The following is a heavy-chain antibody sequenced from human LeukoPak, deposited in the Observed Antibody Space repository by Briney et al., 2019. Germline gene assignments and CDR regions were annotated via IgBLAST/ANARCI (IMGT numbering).Heavy chain of an antibody. CDR1: GFTFSSYS. Sequence: GGSLRLSCAASGFTFSSYSMNWVRQAPGKGLEWVSSISSNSSYIYYADSVKGRFTISRDNSKNTLYLQMNSLRAEDTAVYYCAKGRGYCSGGSCYSDYWGQGTLVTVSS. CDR3: AKGRGYCSGGSCYSDY. V-gene: IGHV3-21*04. D-gene: IGHD2-15*01. CDR2: ISSNSSYI. J-gene: IGHJ4*02.